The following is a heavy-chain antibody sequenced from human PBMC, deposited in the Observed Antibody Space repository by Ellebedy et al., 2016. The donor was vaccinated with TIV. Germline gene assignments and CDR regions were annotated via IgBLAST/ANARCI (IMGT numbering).Heavy chain of an antibody. Sequence: GESLKISCAASRFTFSRFPMHWVRQAPGRGLEWVSIISYDGTNKFYTDSVKGRFTISRDNSKNTLYLQMNSLRDADTAVYYCARDGGSGWRNFDYWGQGTLVTVSS. CDR1: RFTFSRFP. J-gene: IGHJ4*02. CDR2: ISYDGTNK. D-gene: IGHD6-19*01. CDR3: ARDGGSGWRNFDY. V-gene: IGHV3-30*04.